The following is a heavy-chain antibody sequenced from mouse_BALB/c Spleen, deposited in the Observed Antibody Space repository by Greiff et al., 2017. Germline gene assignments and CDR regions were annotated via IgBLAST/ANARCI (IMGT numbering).Heavy chain of an antibody. Sequence: ESGPGLVKPSQSLSLTCTVTGYSITSDYVWNWIRQFQGNKLELMGYISYSGSTSYNPSLKSRISITRDTSKNQFFLQLNSMTTEDTATYYCARSGNYGNDFDDWGQGTTRTVSS. J-gene: IGHJ2*01. CDR3: ARSGNYGNDFDD. D-gene: IGHD2-1*01. CDR2: ISYSGST. V-gene: IGHV3-2*02. CDR1: GYSITSDYV.